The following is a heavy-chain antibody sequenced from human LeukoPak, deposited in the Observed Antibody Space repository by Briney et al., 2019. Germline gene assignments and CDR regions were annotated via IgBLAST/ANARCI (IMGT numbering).Heavy chain of an antibody. CDR1: GFTFSSYE. CDR3: ARVRHYHDSSGYYYYYGMDV. J-gene: IGHJ6*02. Sequence: GGSLRLSCAASGFTFSSYEMNWVRQAPGKGLEWVSYISSSGSTMYYADSVKGRFTISRDNAKNSLYLQMNSLRAEDTAVYYCARVRHYHDSSGYYYYYGMDVWGQGTTVTVSS. D-gene: IGHD3-22*01. CDR2: ISSSGSTM. V-gene: IGHV3-48*03.